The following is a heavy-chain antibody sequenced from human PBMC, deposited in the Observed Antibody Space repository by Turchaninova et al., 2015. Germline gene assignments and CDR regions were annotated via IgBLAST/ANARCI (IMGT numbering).Heavy chain of an antibody. Sequence: GGGLVQPGGSLKLSCAASGFTFSDFAVHWVRQAPGKGQEWVGRITTKPYSYATAYAASVKGRFTISRDDSKNTLYLQMNSLKAEDPAMYSCILKSTCRGASCYAFDIWGQGTMVTVSS. CDR3: ILKSTCRGASCYAFDI. CDR2: ITTKPYSYAT. CDR1: GFTFSDFA. J-gene: IGHJ3*02. D-gene: IGHD2-15*01. V-gene: IGHV3-73*01.